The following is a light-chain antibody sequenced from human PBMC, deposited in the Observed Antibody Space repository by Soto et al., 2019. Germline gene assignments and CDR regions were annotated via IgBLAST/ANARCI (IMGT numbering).Light chain of an antibody. J-gene: IGKJ2*01. CDR3: QQYDDLPYT. V-gene: IGKV1-33*01. Sequence: DIQMTQSPSSLSASVGDRVTITCQASQDISNYLNWFQQKPGRAPRLLIYETSNLETGVPSRFSGSGSGTDFSFTISSLQPEDVATYYCQQYDDLPYTFGQGTKLEI. CDR1: QDISNY. CDR2: ETS.